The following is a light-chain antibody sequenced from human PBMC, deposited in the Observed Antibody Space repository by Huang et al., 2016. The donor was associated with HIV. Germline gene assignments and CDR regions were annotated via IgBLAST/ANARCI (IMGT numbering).Light chain of an antibody. CDR1: QSVNNN. CDR3: QQYNNWPPLT. CDR2: GAS. J-gene: IGKJ4*01. V-gene: IGKV3-15*01. Sequence: EIVMTQSPATLSVSPGERATLSCRASQSVNNNLAWYQRKPGQAPRLLIYGASTRATGIPARFSGSGYGTEFTLTISSLQSEDFAVYYCQQYNNWPPLTFGGGTKVEIK.